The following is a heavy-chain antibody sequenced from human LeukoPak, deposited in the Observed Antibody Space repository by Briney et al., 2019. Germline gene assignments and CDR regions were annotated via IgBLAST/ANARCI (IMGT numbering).Heavy chain of an antibody. J-gene: IGHJ3*02. Sequence: GGSLRLSCAASGFTVSSNHMSWVRQAPGKGLEWVSVIYSGGSTYYADSVKGRFTISRDNSKNTLYLQMNSLRAEDTAVYYCARDSSSWSAFDIWGQGTMVTVSS. CDR3: ARDSSSWSAFDI. CDR1: GFTVSSNH. V-gene: IGHV3-66*01. CDR2: IYSGGST. D-gene: IGHD6-13*01.